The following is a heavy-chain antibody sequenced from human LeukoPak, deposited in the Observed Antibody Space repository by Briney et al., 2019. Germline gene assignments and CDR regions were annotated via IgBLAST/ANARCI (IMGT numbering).Heavy chain of an antibody. CDR2: FDPEGGET. CDR3: ATDYGSGSYYHDAFDI. Sequence: ASVKVSCKVSGYTLTELSMHWVRQAPGKGLEWMGGFDPEGGETIYAQKFQGRVTMTEDTSTDTAYMELSSLRSEDTAVYYCATDYGSGSYYHDAFDIWGQGTMVTVSS. J-gene: IGHJ3*02. V-gene: IGHV1-24*01. D-gene: IGHD3-10*01. CDR1: GYTLTELS.